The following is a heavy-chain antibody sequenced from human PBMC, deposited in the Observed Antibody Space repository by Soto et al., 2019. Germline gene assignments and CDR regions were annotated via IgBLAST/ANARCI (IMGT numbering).Heavy chain of an antibody. CDR3: ARDRIAVAGNPEYFQH. Sequence: GGSLRLSCAASGFTFSSDWMHWVRQAPGKGLVWVSVIYSGGSTYYADSVKGRFTISRDNSKNTLYLQMNSLRAEDTAVYYCARDRIAVAGNPEYFQHWGQGTLVTVSS. CDR2: IYSGGST. CDR1: GFTFSSDW. D-gene: IGHD6-19*01. J-gene: IGHJ1*01. V-gene: IGHV3-66*01.